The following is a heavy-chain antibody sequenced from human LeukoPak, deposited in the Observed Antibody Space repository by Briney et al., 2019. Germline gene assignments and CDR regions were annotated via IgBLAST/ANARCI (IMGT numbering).Heavy chain of an antibody. Sequence: SETLSLTCSVSGYSISSGYYWGWIRQPPGKGLEWIGNIFYSGSTYYSPSLKSRVTISLDTSRNQFSLKLNSVTAVDTAVYYCAKSNGYGLVDIWGQGTMVTVPS. J-gene: IGHJ3*02. V-gene: IGHV4-38-2*02. CDR2: IFYSGST. CDR3: AKSNGYGLVDI. CDR1: GYSISSGYY. D-gene: IGHD3-10*01.